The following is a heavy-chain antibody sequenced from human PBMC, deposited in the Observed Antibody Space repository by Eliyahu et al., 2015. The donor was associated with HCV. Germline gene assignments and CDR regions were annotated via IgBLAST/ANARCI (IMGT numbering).Heavy chain of an antibody. CDR2: INHSGTT. CDR1: SGSFSNYY. D-gene: IGHD4-17*01. CDR3: ANNPFAGDYEDGSLAH. V-gene: IGHV4-34*02. J-gene: IGHJ1*01. Sequence: QGQLQQWGTGLLKPSETLSLTCTVSSGSFSNYYWSWVRQPPGKGLEWIGGINHSGTTNYNPSLQRRVSIGQDATTNKFYLRIFYVTAADTAVYYCANNPFAGDYEDGSLAHWGQGTPVIVSS.